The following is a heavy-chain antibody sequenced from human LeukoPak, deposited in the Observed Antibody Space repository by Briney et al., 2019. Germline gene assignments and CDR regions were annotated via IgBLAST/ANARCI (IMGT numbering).Heavy chain of an antibody. V-gene: IGHV3-11*01. J-gene: IGHJ4*02. CDR3: ARDAYNWNDRCFDY. Sequence: GGSLRLSCVASGFTFSDYFMTWIRQAPGKGLEWVSYINPSGGPIFYADSVKGRFTISRDNTKRSLFLQMDSLRAEDTAVYYCARDAYNWNDRCFDYWGQGTLVTVSS. CDR2: INPSGGPI. D-gene: IGHD1-1*01. CDR1: GFTFSDYF.